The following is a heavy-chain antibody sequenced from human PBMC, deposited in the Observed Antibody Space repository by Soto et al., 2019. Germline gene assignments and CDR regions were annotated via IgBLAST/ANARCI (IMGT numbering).Heavy chain of an antibody. CDR2: IIPISDTT. V-gene: IGHV1-69*01. Sequence: QVQLVQSGAEVKKPGSSVKVSCKASGGTFSSYAISWVRQAPGQGLEWMGGIIPISDTTNYAQKFQGRVTITADESTSTAYMELGSLRSEDTAVYYCARSQGSSTSLEIYYYYYYGMDVWCQWTTVTVSS. J-gene: IGHJ6*02. CDR3: ARSQGSSTSLEIYYYYYYGMDV. D-gene: IGHD2-2*01. CDR1: GGTFSSYA.